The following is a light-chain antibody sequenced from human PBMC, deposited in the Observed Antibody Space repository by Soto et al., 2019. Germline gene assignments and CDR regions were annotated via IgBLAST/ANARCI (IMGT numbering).Light chain of an antibody. Sequence: QSALNQPASVSGSPGQSITLSCTGTSSDVGGYNYVSWNQQHPGKAPKLMIYEVSNRPSGVSNRFSGSKSGNTASLTISGLQSEDEADYYCSSYTASSTLVFGTGTKLTVL. CDR2: EVS. CDR3: SSYTASSTLV. CDR1: SSDVGGYNY. J-gene: IGLJ1*01. V-gene: IGLV2-14*01.